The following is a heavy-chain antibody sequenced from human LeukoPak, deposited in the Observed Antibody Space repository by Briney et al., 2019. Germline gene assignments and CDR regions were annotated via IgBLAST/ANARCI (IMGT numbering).Heavy chain of an antibody. CDR3: ARDYPGIAAAGDAFDI. V-gene: IGHV1-69*04. D-gene: IGHD6-13*01. J-gene: IGHJ3*02. CDR1: GGTFSSYA. CDR2: IIPILGIA. Sequence: GSSVKVSCKASGGTFSSYAISWVRQAPGQGLEWMGRIIPILGIANYAQKFQGRVTITTDESTSTAYMELSSLRSEDTAVYYCARDYPGIAAAGDAFDIWGQGTMVTVSS.